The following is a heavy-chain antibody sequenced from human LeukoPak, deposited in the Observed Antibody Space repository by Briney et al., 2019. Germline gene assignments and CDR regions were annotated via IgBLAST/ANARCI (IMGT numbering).Heavy chain of an antibody. V-gene: IGHV3-30*03. D-gene: IGHD5-18*01. Sequence: QPGRSLRLSCAASGSTFSTYGMHWVRQAPGKGLEWVVVISYDGSNKYYADSVKGRFTISRDNSKNTLYLQMNSLRAEDTAVYYCARDAEDSYLAYWGQGTLVTVSS. CDR1: GSTFSTYG. CDR2: ISYDGSNK. CDR3: ARDAEDSYLAY. J-gene: IGHJ4*02.